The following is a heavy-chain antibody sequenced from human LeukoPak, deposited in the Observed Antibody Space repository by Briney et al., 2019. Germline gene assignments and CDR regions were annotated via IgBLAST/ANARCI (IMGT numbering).Heavy chain of an antibody. CDR2: ISSSGSTI. V-gene: IGHV3-11*01. CDR1: GFTFSDYY. D-gene: IGHD2-2*01. Sequence: GSLRLSCAASGFTFSDYYMSWIRQAPGKGLEWVPYISSSGSTIYYADSVKGRFTISRDNAKNSLYLQMNSLRAEDTAVYYCARDRRGIVVVPAARHIDYWGQGTLVTVSS. CDR3: ARDRRGIVVVPAARHIDY. J-gene: IGHJ4*02.